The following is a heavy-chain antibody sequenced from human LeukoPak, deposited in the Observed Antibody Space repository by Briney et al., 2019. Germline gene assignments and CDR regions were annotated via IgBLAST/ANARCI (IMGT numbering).Heavy chain of an antibody. D-gene: IGHD1-1*01. J-gene: IGHJ5*02. CDR3: VTAINDAWFDP. V-gene: IGHV4-4*07. CDR1: GGSISSYY. Sequence: KPSETLSLTCTVSGGSISSYYWSWIRQPAGKGLVWIGRIYTSGSTNYNPSLKSRVTMSVDTSKNQFSLKLSSVTAADTAVYYCVTAINDAWFDPWGQGTLVTVSS. CDR2: IYTSGST.